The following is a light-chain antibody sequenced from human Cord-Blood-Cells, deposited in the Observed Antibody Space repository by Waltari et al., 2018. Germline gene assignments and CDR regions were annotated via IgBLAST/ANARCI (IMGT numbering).Light chain of an antibody. CDR1: VLAKKY. CDR3: SSYTSSSTYV. V-gene: IGLV3-27*01. CDR2: KDS. J-gene: IGLJ1*01. Sequence: SYELTQPSSVSVSPGQTARITCSGDVLAKKYARWFQQKPGQAPVLVIYKDSERPSGIPERFSGSSSGTTVTLTISGAQVEDEADYYCSSYTSSSTYVFGTGTKVTVL.